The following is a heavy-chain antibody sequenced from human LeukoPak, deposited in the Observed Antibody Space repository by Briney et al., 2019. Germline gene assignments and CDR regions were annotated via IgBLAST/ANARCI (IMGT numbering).Heavy chain of an antibody. Sequence: PSETLSLTCTVSGGSISSYYWSWTRQPPGKGLEWIGYIYYSGSTNYNPSLKSRVTISVDTSKNQFSLKLSSVTAADTAVYYCAREGTRDPNWFDPWGQGTLVTVSS. J-gene: IGHJ5*02. CDR1: GGSISSYY. CDR2: IYYSGST. V-gene: IGHV4-59*01. D-gene: IGHD3-10*01. CDR3: AREGTRDPNWFDP.